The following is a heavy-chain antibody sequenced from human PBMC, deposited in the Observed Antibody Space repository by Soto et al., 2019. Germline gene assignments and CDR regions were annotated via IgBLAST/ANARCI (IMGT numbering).Heavy chain of an antibody. CDR1: NASITSSGYY. D-gene: IGHD1-26*01. J-gene: IGHJ4*02. CDR3: ARMSGTYDVPDY. V-gene: IGHV4-31*03. CDR2: IYHSGST. Sequence: QVQLQESGPRLVEASQTLSLTCTVSNASITSSGYYWSWVRQPPGKRLEWIGYIYHSGSTFYSPSLQSRLTMSVDTSTNQFSLTLRSVTAADTAVYHCARMSGTYDVPDYWGKGTLVTVSS.